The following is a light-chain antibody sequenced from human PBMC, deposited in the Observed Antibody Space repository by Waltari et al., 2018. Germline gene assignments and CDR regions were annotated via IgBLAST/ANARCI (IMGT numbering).Light chain of an antibody. CDR3: SSYTSSSTVV. CDR1: SSDIGVYNF. V-gene: IGLV2-14*01. Sequence: QSALTQPASVTGSPGQSVTTSCTGTSSDIGVYNFVSWYQNHPGNAPKLMIYDVTNRPPGVSDRFSASKSGNTASLTISGLQAEDEGDYYCSSYTSSSTVVFGGGTKLTVL. J-gene: IGLJ2*01. CDR2: DVT.